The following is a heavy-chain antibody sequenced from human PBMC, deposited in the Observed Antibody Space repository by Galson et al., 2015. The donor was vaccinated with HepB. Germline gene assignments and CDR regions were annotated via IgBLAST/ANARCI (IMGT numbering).Heavy chain of an antibody. CDR2: IRSKAYGGTT. CDR3: TSSSWANYYGSGPKEDWFDP. CDR1: GFTFGDYA. V-gene: IGHV3-49*03. Sequence: SLRLSCAASGFTFGDYAMSWFRQAPGKGLEWVGFIRSKAYGGTTEYAASVKGRFTISRDDSKSIAYLQMNSLKTEDTAVYYCTSSSWANYYGSGPKEDWFDPWGQGTLVTVSS. D-gene: IGHD3-10*01. J-gene: IGHJ5*02.